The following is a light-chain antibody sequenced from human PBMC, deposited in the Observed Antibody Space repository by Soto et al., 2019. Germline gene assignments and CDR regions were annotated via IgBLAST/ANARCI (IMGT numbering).Light chain of an antibody. J-gene: IGLJ1*01. V-gene: IGLV1-40*01. CDR1: NSNLGAGYD. CDR3: SSYGGSNNKV. CDR2: GNR. Sequence: QSVLTQPPPVSGAPGQRVTISCTGNNSNLGAGYDVHWYQQLPGAAPKLVIFGNRNRPSGVPERFSGSKSGTSASLAITGLQAEDEADYFCSSYGGSNNKVFGTGTKVTVL.